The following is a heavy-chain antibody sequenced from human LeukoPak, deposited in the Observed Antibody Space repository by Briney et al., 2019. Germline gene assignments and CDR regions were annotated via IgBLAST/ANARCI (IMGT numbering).Heavy chain of an antibody. D-gene: IGHD1-26*01. Sequence: ASVKVSCKASGYIFTHYAMNWVRQAPGQRPEWMGWINTDNGNTRYSQELEGRVTFTRDTSASTAYMELSSLRPEDTAVFYCARDFQWEPKPKGYYFDYWGQGTLVTVSS. CDR2: INTDNGNT. V-gene: IGHV1-3*04. CDR1: GYIFTHYA. J-gene: IGHJ4*02. CDR3: ARDFQWEPKPKGYYFDY.